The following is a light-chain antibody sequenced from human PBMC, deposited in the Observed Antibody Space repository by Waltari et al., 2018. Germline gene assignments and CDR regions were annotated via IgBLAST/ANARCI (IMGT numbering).Light chain of an antibody. CDR3: SSFTSSSVYV. Sequence: QSALNQPAPVSGSPGQSITIARSGPSSDVGGFNYASWYQQYPGKAPKLLIFEVSNRPSGVSNRFSGSKSGNTASLTISGLQAEDEADYYCSSFTSSSVYVFGTGTKVTVL. J-gene: IGLJ1*01. CDR1: SSDVGGFNY. V-gene: IGLV2-14*01. CDR2: EVS.